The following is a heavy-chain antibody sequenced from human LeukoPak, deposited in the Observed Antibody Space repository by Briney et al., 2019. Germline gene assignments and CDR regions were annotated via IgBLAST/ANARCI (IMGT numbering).Heavy chain of an antibody. Sequence: SETLSLTCAVYGGSYSGYYWSWIRQPPGKGLEWIGEINHSGSTNYTPSLKSRVTISVDTSKNQFSLKLSSVTAADTAVYYCARSGSGSYIDYWGQGTLVTVSS. D-gene: IGHD3-10*01. J-gene: IGHJ4*02. CDR2: INHSGST. V-gene: IGHV4-34*01. CDR3: ARSGSGSYIDY. CDR1: GGSYSGYY.